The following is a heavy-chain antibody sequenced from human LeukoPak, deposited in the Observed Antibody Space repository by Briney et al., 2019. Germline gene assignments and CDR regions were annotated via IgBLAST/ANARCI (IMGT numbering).Heavy chain of an antibody. D-gene: IGHD6-6*01. CDR2: IYTSGST. CDR1: GGSISSYD. J-gene: IGHJ5*02. CDR3: ARGPGYRSSSGWFDP. V-gene: IGHV4-4*07. Sequence: MTSETLSLTCTGSGGSISSYDWSWIRQPAGKGLEWIGRIYTSGSTNYNPSLKSRVTMSVDTSKNQLPLKLSSVTPADTAVYYCARGPGYRSSSGWFDPWGQGTLVTVPS.